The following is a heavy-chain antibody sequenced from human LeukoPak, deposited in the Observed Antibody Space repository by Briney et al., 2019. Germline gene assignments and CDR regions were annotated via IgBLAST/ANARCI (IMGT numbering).Heavy chain of an antibody. CDR3: AKRGSVGTLGHFDY. CDR1: GFTFGSYW. CDR2: INSDGSST. D-gene: IGHD6-13*01. J-gene: IGHJ4*02. V-gene: IGHV3-74*01. Sequence: GGSLRLSCAASGFTFGSYWMHWVRQAPGKGLVWVSRINSDGSSTSYADSVKGRFTISRDNSKDTLFLQMNSLRAEDTAVYYCAKRGSVGTLGHFDYWGQGTLVTVSS.